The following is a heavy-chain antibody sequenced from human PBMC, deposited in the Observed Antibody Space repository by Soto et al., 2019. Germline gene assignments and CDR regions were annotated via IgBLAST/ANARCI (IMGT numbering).Heavy chain of an antibody. J-gene: IGHJ4*02. CDR2: IWYDGSNK. CDR3: ARDRLPYYYDSSGQLDH. D-gene: IGHD3-22*01. V-gene: IGHV3-33*01. Sequence: LRLSCSASGFTSSSYGMHWVRQAPGKGLEWVAVIWYDGSNKYYADSVKGRFTISRDNSKNTLYLQMNSLRAEDTAVYYCARDRLPYYYDSSGQLDHWGQGTSVTVS. CDR1: GFTSSSYG.